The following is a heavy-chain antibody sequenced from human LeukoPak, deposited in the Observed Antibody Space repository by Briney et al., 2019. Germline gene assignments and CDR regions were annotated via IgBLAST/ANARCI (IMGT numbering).Heavy chain of an antibody. D-gene: IGHD6-13*01. Sequence: SETLSLTCTVSGGSISSSSYYWGWIRQPPGKGLEWIGSIYYSGSTYYNPSLKSRVTISVDTSKNQFSLKLSSVTAADTAVYYCARLRAARASDPWGQGTLVTVSS. CDR1: GGSISSSSYY. J-gene: IGHJ5*02. CDR2: IYYSGST. V-gene: IGHV4-39*07. CDR3: ARLRAARASDP.